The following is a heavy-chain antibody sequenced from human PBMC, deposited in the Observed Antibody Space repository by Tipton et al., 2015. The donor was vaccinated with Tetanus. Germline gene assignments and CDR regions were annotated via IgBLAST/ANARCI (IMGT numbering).Heavy chain of an antibody. CDR3: ARRSYCTSTRCFDAFDL. CDR2: IFASGST. CDR1: GGSISDKKYY. D-gene: IGHD2-8*01. V-gene: IGHV4-61*05. Sequence: TLSLTCTVSGGSISDKKYYWGWIRQPPGKGLEWISYIFASGSTNYNPALKSRVTISMDTSKNQISLNLTSVTAADTAVYFCARRSYCTSTRCFDAFDLWGPGTRVTVSS. J-gene: IGHJ3*01.